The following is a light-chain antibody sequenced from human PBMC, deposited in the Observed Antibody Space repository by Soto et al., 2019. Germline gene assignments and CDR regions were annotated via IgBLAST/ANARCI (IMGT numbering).Light chain of an antibody. J-gene: IGLJ1*01. CDR3: QSYDLSLRGYV. CDR1: SSNIGAGYD. V-gene: IGLV1-40*01. CDR2: LTN. Sequence: QAVLTQPPSVSGAPGQRVTVSCTGSSSNIGAGYDVNWYQQLPGTAPKLLISLTNHRPSGVPDRFSGSKSGTSASLAITGLQAEDEADYYCQSYDLSLRGYVLGTGTKLTVL.